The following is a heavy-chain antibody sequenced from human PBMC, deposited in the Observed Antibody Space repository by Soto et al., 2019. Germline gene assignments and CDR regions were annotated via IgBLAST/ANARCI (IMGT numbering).Heavy chain of an antibody. V-gene: IGHV1-18*01. J-gene: IGHJ4*02. CDR2: ISAYNGNT. CDR1: GYTFTTYG. CDR3: AREAEHEYFDY. Sequence: ASVKVSCKASGYTFTTYGISWVRQAPGQGLEWMGWISAYNGNTNYAQNLQGRVTMTTDTSTSTAYMELRSLRSEDTAVYYCAREAEHEYFDYWGQGTPVTVSS. D-gene: IGHD6-6*01.